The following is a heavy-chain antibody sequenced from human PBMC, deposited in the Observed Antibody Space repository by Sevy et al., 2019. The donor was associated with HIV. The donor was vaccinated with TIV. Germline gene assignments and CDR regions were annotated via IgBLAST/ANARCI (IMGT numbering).Heavy chain of an antibody. CDR1: GFDFSNYV. CDR2: TLHDESDK. J-gene: IGHJ4*02. CDR3: ARDPDGSGHKFDY. V-gene: IGHV3-30*19. Sequence: GGSLRLSCAASGFDFSNYVMHWVRPTPGKGLEWVAVTLHDESDKFYADSVKGRFTIFRDNSKNTLFLQMNSLTVEDTAVYYCARDPDGSGHKFDYWGQGTLVTVSS. D-gene: IGHD2-15*01.